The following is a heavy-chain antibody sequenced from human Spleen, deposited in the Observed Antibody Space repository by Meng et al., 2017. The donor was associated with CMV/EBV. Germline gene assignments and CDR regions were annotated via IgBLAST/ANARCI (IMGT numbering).Heavy chain of an antibody. CDR1: GYSISSGYY. Sequence: SETLSLTCSVSGYSISSGYYWGWIRQPPGKGLEWIGYIYYSGSTNYNPSLKSRVTISVDTSKTQFSLKLTSVTAADTAVYYCARDGGLYTMDVWGQGTTVTVSS. V-gene: IGHV4-61*01. J-gene: IGHJ6*02. D-gene: IGHD4-23*01. CDR2: IYYSGST. CDR3: ARDGGLYTMDV.